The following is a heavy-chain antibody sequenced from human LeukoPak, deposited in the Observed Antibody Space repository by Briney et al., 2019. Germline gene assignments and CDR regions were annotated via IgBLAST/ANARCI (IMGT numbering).Heavy chain of an antibody. CDR1: GFTFSDYW. V-gene: IGHV3-7*01. D-gene: IGHD4/OR15-4a*01. CDR2: IEQDGSEK. Sequence: GGSLRLSCTASGFTFSDYWMSWVRQTPGKGLEWVASIEQDGSEKFYVDSVKGRFTISRDNAKNSLFLQMNSLRADDTAVYYCARPSVLGPNTDYWGQGTLLTVSS. J-gene: IGHJ4*02. CDR3: ARPSVLGPNTDY.